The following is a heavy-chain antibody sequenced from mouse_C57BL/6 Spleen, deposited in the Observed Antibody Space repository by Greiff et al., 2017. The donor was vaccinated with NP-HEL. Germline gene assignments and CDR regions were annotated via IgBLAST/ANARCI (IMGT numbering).Heavy chain of an antibody. D-gene: IGHD3-1*01. CDR2: ISNLAYSI. CDR3: ARSGTGYFDY. CDR1: GFTFSDYG. V-gene: IGHV5-15*01. Sequence: EVKLQESGGGLVQPGGSLKLSCAASGFTFSDYGMAWVRQAPRKGPEWVAFISNLAYSIYYADTVTGRFTISRENAKNTLYLEMSSLRSEDTAMYYCARSGTGYFDYWGQGTTLTVSS. J-gene: IGHJ2*01.